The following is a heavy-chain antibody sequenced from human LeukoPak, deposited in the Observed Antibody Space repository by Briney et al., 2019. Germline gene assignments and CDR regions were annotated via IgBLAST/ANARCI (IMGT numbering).Heavy chain of an antibody. Sequence: ASVKASCKASGYIFTSYAMHWVRQAPGQKLEWMGWINAGNGDTKYSQKFQDRVTITRDTSASTAYMGLSSLGSEDTAVYYCARGIGASSGWYLIDYWGQGALVTVSS. CDR2: INAGNGDT. CDR3: ARGIGASSGWYLIDY. V-gene: IGHV1-3*01. D-gene: IGHD6-19*01. CDR1: GYIFTSYA. J-gene: IGHJ4*02.